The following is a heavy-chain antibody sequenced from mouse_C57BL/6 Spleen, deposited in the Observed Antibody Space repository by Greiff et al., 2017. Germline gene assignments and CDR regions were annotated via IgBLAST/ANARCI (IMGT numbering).Heavy chain of an antibody. CDR3: ARLRQGPYYAMDY. D-gene: IGHD2-12*01. CDR2: ISDGGSYT. J-gene: IGHJ4*01. Sequence: EVKLEESGGGLVKPGGSLKLSCAASGFTFSSYAMSWVRQTPEKRLEWVATISDGGSYTYYPDNVKGRFTISRDNAKNNLYLQMSHLKSEDTAMYYCARLRQGPYYAMDYWGQGTSVTVSS. V-gene: IGHV5-4*03. CDR1: GFTFSSYA.